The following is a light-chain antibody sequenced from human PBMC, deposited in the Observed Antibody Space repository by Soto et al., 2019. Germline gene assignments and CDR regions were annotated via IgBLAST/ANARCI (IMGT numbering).Light chain of an antibody. J-gene: IGLJ2*01. Sequence: QSALTQPASGSGSTGQSITISCTGTSSDVGIYNLVSWYQQHPGKAPKLMIYEGSKRPSGVSNRFSGSKSVNTASLTISGLQAEDEADYYCCSYAGSSGVVFGGGTKLTVL. CDR3: CSYAGSSGVV. CDR1: SSDVGIYNL. V-gene: IGLV2-23*01. CDR2: EGS.